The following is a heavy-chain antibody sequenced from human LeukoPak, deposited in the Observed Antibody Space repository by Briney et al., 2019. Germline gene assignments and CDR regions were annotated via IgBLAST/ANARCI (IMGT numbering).Heavy chain of an antibody. CDR3: AKCSLGDYGDYRTPGACYFDY. D-gene: IGHD4-17*01. Sequence: PGGSLRLSCTASGFTFTNYAMSWVRQAPGKGLEWVATISDNGGSTYYVDSVRGRFTISRDNSKNTLYLQMNSLRAEDMAVHYCAKCSLGDYGDYRTPGACYFDYWGQGTLVTISS. J-gene: IGHJ4*02. V-gene: IGHV3-23*01. CDR2: ISDNGGST. CDR1: GFTFTNYA.